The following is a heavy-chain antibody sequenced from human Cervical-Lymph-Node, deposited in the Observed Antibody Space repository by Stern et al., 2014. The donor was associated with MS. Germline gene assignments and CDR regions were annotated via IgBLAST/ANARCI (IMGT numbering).Heavy chain of an antibody. CDR3: ARDRYLVGDPGTRSRYFDY. J-gene: IGHJ4*02. V-gene: IGHV3-11*01. D-gene: IGHD1-26*01. CDR2: ISSGSRTI. Sequence: VQLVQSGGGLVEPGGSLRLSCAASGFSFSDYYMSWVRQAPGKGMEWISYISSGSRTIYYANSVKGRFTTSRDNDERSLHLQMHSLRAEDTAVYYCARDRYLVGDPGTRSRYFDYWGQGTLVTVSS. CDR1: GFSFSDYY.